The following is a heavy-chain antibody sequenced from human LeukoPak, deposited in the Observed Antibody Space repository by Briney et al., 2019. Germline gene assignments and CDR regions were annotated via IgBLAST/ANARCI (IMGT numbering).Heavy chain of an antibody. Sequence: GASVKVPCKASGGTFSSYAISWVRQAPGQGLEWMGGIIPIFGTANYAQKFQGRVTITADESTSTAYMELSSLRSEDTAVYYCARRQTGYSYGLSGYYYGMDVWGQGTTVTVSS. J-gene: IGHJ6*02. CDR2: IIPIFGTA. V-gene: IGHV1-69*13. D-gene: IGHD5-18*01. CDR1: GGTFSSYA. CDR3: ARRQTGYSYGLSGYYYGMDV.